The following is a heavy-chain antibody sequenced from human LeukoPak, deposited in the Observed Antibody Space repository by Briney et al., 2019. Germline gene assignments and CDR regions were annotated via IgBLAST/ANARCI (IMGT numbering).Heavy chain of an antibody. Sequence: EASVKVSCKASGYTFTGYYMHWGRQAPGQGLEWMGWINPNSGGTNYAQKFQGRVTMTRDTSISTAYMELSRLRSDDTAVYYCAREYCSGGSCYRPYYYYYGMDVWGQGTTVTVSS. D-gene: IGHD2-15*01. J-gene: IGHJ6*02. CDR3: AREYCSGGSCYRPYYYYYGMDV. V-gene: IGHV1-2*02. CDR1: GYTFTGYY. CDR2: INPNSGGT.